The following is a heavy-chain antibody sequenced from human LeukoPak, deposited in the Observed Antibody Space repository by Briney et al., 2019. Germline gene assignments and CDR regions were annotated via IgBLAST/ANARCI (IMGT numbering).Heavy chain of an antibody. Sequence: GGSLRLSCAASGFTFSNAWMSWVRQAPGKGLEWVANIKQDGSEKYYVDSVKGRFTISRDNAKNSLYLQMNSLRAEDTAVYYCARARYNWNDVADYWGQGTLVTVSS. V-gene: IGHV3-7*03. D-gene: IGHD1-1*01. J-gene: IGHJ4*02. CDR1: GFTFSNAW. CDR2: IKQDGSEK. CDR3: ARARYNWNDVADY.